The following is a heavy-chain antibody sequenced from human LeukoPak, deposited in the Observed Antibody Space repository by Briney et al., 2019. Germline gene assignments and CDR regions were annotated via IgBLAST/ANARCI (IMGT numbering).Heavy chain of an antibody. D-gene: IGHD6-19*01. CDR1: GGSISSSSYY. Sequence: SETLSLTCTVSGGSISSSSYYWGWIRQPPGKGLEWIGSIYYSGSTYYNPSLKSRVTISVDTSRNQFSLKLSSVTAADTAVYYCARGPLIAVAGTFDYWGQGTLVTVSS. J-gene: IGHJ4*02. CDR3: ARGPLIAVAGTFDY. CDR2: IYYSGST. V-gene: IGHV4-39*07.